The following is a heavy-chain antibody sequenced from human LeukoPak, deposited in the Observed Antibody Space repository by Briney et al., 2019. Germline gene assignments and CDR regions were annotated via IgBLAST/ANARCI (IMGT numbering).Heavy chain of an antibody. CDR2: IYSGGST. J-gene: IGHJ4*02. CDR1: GFTVSSNY. CDR3: ATDYYDSSGYYTGSY. Sequence: PGGSLRLSCAASGFTVSSNYMSWVRQAPGKGLEWVSVIYSGGSTYYTDSVKGRFTISRDNSKNTLYLQMNSLRAEDTAVYHCATDYYDSSGYYTGSYWGQGTLVTVSS. D-gene: IGHD3-22*01. V-gene: IGHV3-53*01.